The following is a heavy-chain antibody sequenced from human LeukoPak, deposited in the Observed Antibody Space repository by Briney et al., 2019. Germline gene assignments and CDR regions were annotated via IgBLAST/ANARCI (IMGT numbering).Heavy chain of an antibody. J-gene: IGHJ6*02. CDR3: AKDSSGWYYYYGMDV. D-gene: IGHD6-19*01. CDR2: ISGSGGST. Sequence: PGGSLRLSCAASGFTFSSYAMSWVRQAPGKGLEWVSAISGSGGSTYYADSVKGRSTISRDNSKNTLYLQMNSLRAEDTAVYYCAKDSSGWYYYYGMDVWGQGTTVTVSS. CDR1: GFTFSSYA. V-gene: IGHV3-23*01.